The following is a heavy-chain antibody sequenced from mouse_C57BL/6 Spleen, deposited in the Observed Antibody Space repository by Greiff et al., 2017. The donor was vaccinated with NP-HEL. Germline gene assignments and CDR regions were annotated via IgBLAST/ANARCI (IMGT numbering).Heavy chain of an antibody. CDR2: LYPGDGGT. J-gene: IGHJ3*01. CDR1: GYAFSSYW. V-gene: IGHV1-80*01. D-gene: IGHD1-1*02. CDR3: ARSDYVYGFAY. Sequence: QVQLQQSGAELVKPGASVKLSCKASGYAFSSYWMTWVPQRPGKGLEWIGQLYPGDGGTNYNGKFKGKATLTADKSSSTAYMQLSSLTSEDSAVYFCARSDYVYGFAYWGQGTLVTVSA.